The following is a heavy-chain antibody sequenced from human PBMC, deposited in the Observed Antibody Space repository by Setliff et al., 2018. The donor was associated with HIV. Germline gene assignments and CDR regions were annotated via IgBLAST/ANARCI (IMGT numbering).Heavy chain of an antibody. CDR2: IRYDGSDK. CDR1: GFTFSSYG. CDR3: ARGDGSDSGIYFDS. D-gene: IGHD4-17*01. V-gene: IGHV3-30*02. J-gene: IGHJ4*02. Sequence: GGSLRLSCAASGFTFSSYGMHWVRQAPGKGLEWVAFIRYDGSDKYYADSVMGRFTISRDNSKNTLYLRMNTLRTEDTAVYYCARGDGSDSGIYFDSWGQGTLVTVSS.